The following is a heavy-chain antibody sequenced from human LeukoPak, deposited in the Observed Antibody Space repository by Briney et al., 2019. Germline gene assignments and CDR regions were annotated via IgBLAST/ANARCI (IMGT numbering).Heavy chain of an antibody. J-gene: IGHJ4*02. CDR3: ARGRIRRGSRFDY. V-gene: IGHV4-34*01. CDR1: GGSFSGYY. CDR2: INHSGST. Sequence: KSSETLSLTCAVYGGSFSGYYWSWIRQPPGKGLEWIGEINHSGSTNYNPSLKSRVTISVDTSKNQFSLKLSSETAADTAVYYCARGRIRRGSRFDYWGQGTLVTVSS. D-gene: IGHD2-15*01.